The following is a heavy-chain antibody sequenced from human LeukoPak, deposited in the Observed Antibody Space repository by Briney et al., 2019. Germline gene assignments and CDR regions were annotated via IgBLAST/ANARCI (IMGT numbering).Heavy chain of an antibody. J-gene: IGHJ5*02. CDR2: INPSGGFT. CDR1: GYSFSTHW. Sequence: VASVKVSCKASGYSFSTHWMHWVRQAPGQGLEWMGIINPSGGFTSYAQKLQGRVTVTRDMSTSTVYMELSNLRSEDTAVYYCARDLGAAGTDPWGQGTLVTVSS. V-gene: IGHV1-46*01. CDR3: ARDLGAAGTDP. D-gene: IGHD6-13*01.